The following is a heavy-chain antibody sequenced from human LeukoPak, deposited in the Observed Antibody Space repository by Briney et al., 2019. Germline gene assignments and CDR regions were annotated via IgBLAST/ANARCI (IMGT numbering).Heavy chain of an antibody. V-gene: IGHV4-34*01. Sequence: SETLSLTCAVYGGSFSGYYWSWIRQPPGKGLEWIGEINHSGSTNYNPSLKSRVTISVDTSKNQFSLKLSSVTAADTAVYYCARDNDYGDYPEYWGQGTLVTVSS. CDR1: GGSFSGYY. CDR2: INHSGST. D-gene: IGHD4-17*01. J-gene: IGHJ4*02. CDR3: ARDNDYGDYPEY.